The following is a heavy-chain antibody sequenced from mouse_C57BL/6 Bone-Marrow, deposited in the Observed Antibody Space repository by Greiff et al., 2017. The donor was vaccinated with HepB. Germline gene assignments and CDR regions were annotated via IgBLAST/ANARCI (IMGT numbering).Heavy chain of an antibody. D-gene: IGHD3-1*01. J-gene: IGHJ4*01. CDR1: GFTFSDYY. Sequence: EVKLMESGGGLVQPGGSLKLSCAASGFTFSDYYMYWVRQTPEKRLEWVAYISNGGGSTYYPDTVKGRFTISRDNAKNTLYLQMSRLKSEDTAMYYCARRVFGNYAMDYWGQGTSVTVSS. V-gene: IGHV5-12*01. CDR2: ISNGGGST. CDR3: ARRVFGNYAMDY.